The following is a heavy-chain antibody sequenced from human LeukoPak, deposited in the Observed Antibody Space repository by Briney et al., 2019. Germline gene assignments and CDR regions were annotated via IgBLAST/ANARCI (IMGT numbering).Heavy chain of an antibody. CDR3: ARDAHAYCGGDCYSWY. V-gene: IGHV1-18*01. CDR1: GYTLTIYG. J-gene: IGHJ4*02. CDR2: ISAYNGNT. D-gene: IGHD2-21*02. Sequence: ASVKVSCKASGYTLTIYGISWVRQAPGQGLEWMGWISAYNGNTNYAQKLQGRVTMTTDTSTSTAYMELRSLRSDDTAVYYCARDAHAYCGGDCYSWYWGQGTLVTVSS.